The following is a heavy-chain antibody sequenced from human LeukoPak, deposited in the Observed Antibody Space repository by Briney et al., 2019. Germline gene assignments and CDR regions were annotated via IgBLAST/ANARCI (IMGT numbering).Heavy chain of an antibody. D-gene: IGHD2-15*01. CDR1: GFTFTTYS. Sequence: GGSLRLSCAASGFTFTTYSMTWVRQAPGKGLEWVARIKGDGSDIHYVDSVKGRFTISRDNARNSLYLQMNSLRAEDTAVYYCAREWWFLDYWGQGTLVTVSS. J-gene: IGHJ4*02. CDR3: AREWWFLDY. V-gene: IGHV3-7*05. CDR2: IKGDGSDI.